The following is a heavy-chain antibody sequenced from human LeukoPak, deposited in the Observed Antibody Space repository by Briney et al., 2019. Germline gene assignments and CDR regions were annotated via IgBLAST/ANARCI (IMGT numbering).Heavy chain of an antibody. CDR2: IYYSGST. V-gene: IGHV4-34*01. CDR3: ARELYDFWSGYYTDGNWFDP. CDR1: GGSFSGYH. J-gene: IGHJ5*02. D-gene: IGHD3-3*01. Sequence: SETLSLTCAVYGGSFSGYHWSWIRQPPGKGLEWIGSIYYSGSTYYNPSLKSRVTISVDTSKNQFSLKLSSVTAADTAVYYCARELYDFWSGYYTDGNWFDPWGQGTLVTVSS.